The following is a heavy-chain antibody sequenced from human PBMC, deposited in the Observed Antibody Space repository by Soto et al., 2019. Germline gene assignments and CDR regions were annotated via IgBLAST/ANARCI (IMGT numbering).Heavy chain of an antibody. CDR1: GFTFSSYG. CDR3: ARGLHFYDSSVYYGY. V-gene: IGHV3-21*01. Sequence: EVQLVESGGGLVKPGGSRRLSCAASGFTFSSYGMNWVRQAPGKGLEWVSSISSSSSHIYYPDSVKGRFTISRDNAKNSLYLQMTSLRAEDTAVYYCARGLHFYDSSVYYGYWGQGTLVTVSS. D-gene: IGHD3-22*01. CDR2: ISSSSSHI. J-gene: IGHJ4*02.